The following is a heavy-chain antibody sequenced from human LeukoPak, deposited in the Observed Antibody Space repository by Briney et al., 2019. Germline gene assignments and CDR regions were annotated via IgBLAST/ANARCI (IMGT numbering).Heavy chain of an antibody. V-gene: IGHV3-33*01. CDR1: GFTFSSYG. Sequence: PGGSLRLSCAASGFTFSSYGMHWVRHAPGKGLEWVAVIWYDGSNKYYADSVKGRFTISRDNSKNTLFLQMNSLRAEDTAVYYCARDPDDYGDYSYFDYWGQGTLVTVSS. CDR2: IWYDGSNK. CDR3: ARDPDDYGDYSYFDY. J-gene: IGHJ4*02. D-gene: IGHD4-17*01.